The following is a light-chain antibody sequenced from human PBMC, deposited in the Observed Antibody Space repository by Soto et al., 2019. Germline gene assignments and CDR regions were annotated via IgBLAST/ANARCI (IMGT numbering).Light chain of an antibody. CDR2: EVS. CDR3: CSYGGSSTLA. V-gene: IGLV2-23*02. J-gene: IGLJ2*01. Sequence: QSALTQPASVSGSPGQSITISCTGTSSDVGSYNLVSWYQQHPGKAPKLMIYEVSKRPSGVSNRFSGSKSGNTASLTISGLQAEDEADYYCCSYGGSSTLAFGGGTQLTVL. CDR1: SSDVGSYNL.